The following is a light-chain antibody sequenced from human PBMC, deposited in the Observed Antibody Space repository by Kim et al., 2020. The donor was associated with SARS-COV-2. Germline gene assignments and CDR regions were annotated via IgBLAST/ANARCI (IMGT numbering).Light chain of an antibody. CDR1: ASDVGDYNY. CDR3: NSYTSSSTWV. Sequence: GQSITISCNGTASDVGDYNYFSWYQPNPGKAPKLMIYDVSKRPSGVSNRFSGSKSGNTASLTISGLQAEDEADYYCNSYTSSSTWVFGGGTQLTVL. J-gene: IGLJ3*02. V-gene: IGLV2-14*04. CDR2: DVS.